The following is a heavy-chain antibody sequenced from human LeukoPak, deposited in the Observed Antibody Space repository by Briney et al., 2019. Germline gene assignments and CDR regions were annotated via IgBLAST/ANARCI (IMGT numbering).Heavy chain of an antibody. V-gene: IGHV5-51*01. Sequence: GESLKISCKGSGYTSTTYWIGWVRQMPGKGLEWMGLIYPGNSDTRYSPSFQGQVTFSADKSIDTAYLQWSSLQASDTAIYYCARNGAAGTPNRFFNWFDPWGQGTLVTVSS. J-gene: IGHJ5*02. CDR2: IYPGNSDT. CDR3: ARNGAAGTPNRFFNWFDP. D-gene: IGHD6-13*01. CDR1: GYTSTTYW.